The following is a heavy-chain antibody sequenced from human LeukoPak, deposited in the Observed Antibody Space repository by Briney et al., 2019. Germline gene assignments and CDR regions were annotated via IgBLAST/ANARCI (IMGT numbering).Heavy chain of an antibody. Sequence: PGGSLRLSCSASGFTFSTYAMHWVRQAPGKGLEYVSAISSNGGSTYYADSVKGRFTISRDNSKNTLYLQMSSLRTEDTAVYYCVGMGAHDFDYWGQGTLVTVSS. CDR2: ISSNGGST. CDR3: VGMGAHDFDY. D-gene: IGHD1-26*01. V-gene: IGHV3-64D*06. J-gene: IGHJ4*02. CDR1: GFTFSTYA.